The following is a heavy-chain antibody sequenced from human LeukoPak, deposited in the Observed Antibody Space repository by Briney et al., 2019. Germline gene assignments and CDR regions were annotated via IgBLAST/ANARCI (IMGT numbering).Heavy chain of an antibody. Sequence: GGSLRLSCAASGFTFSSYWMSWVRQAPGKGLEWVANIKQDGSEKYYVDSVKGRFTISRDNAKNSLYLQMNSLRAEDTAVYYCAKDQVGPNFDYWGQGTLVTVSS. CDR2: IKQDGSEK. D-gene: IGHD3-10*01. CDR1: GFTFSSYW. V-gene: IGHV3-7*03. CDR3: AKDQVGPNFDY. J-gene: IGHJ4*02.